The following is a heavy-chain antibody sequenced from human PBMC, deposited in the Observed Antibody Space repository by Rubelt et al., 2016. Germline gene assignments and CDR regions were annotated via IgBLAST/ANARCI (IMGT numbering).Heavy chain of an antibody. J-gene: IGHJ5*02. V-gene: IGHV3-23*01. Sequence: GSGGGLVQPGGSLRLSCAASGFTFTTHGMSWVRQAPGKGLEWVSTISGGGGSAYYADSVRGRFTISRNNSKNALYLRMNSLRVDDTAVYYCARTSGYDSGWTDAGGQGTLVTVSS. D-gene: IGHD6-19*01. CDR3: ARTSGYDSGWTDA. CDR1: GFTFTTHG. CDR2: ISGGGGSA.